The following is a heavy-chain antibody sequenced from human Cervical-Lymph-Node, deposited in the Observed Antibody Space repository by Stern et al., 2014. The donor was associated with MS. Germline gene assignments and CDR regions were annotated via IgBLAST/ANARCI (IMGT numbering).Heavy chain of an antibody. CDR1: GGSIRGYY. CDR2: ASYSGTP. Sequence: QLQLQESGPGLVKPSETLSLTCIVSGGSIRGYYWSWIRQPPGKGLEWIGYASYSGTPNYNPSLMSRVTISVDTSQNQFSLKLSSVTAADTAVYYCARKLNRGSYYDVFDIWGQGTMV. D-gene: IGHD1-26*01. V-gene: IGHV4-59*12. CDR3: ARKLNRGSYYDVFDI. J-gene: IGHJ3*02.